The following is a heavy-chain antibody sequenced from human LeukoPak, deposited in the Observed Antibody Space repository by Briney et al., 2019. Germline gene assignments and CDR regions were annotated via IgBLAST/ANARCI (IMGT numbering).Heavy chain of an antibody. J-gene: IGHJ4*02. CDR2: IKQDGSEK. Sequence: GGSLRLSCAASGFTLSSYWMSWVRQAPGKGLEWVANIKQDGSEKYYVDSVKGRFTISRDNAKNSLYLQMNSLRAEDTAVYYCAREETYYYGSGSYSMDYWGQGTLVTVSS. D-gene: IGHD3-10*01. CDR1: GFTLSSYW. CDR3: AREETYYYGSGSYSMDY. V-gene: IGHV3-7*01.